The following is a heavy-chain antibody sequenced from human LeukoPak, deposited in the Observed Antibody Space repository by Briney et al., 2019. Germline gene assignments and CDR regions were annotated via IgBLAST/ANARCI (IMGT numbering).Heavy chain of an antibody. D-gene: IGHD3-9*01. CDR2: IDNSERT. Sequence: SETLSLTCTVSGGSINTYYWSWIRQPPGKGLEWIGYIDNSERTNYNPSLKSRVAISVDTSKSQFSLKLRSVTAADTAIYYCARQGYDILTGYIDAFDIWGQGTMVTVSS. J-gene: IGHJ3*02. V-gene: IGHV4-59*08. CDR1: GGSINTYY. CDR3: ARQGYDILTGYIDAFDI.